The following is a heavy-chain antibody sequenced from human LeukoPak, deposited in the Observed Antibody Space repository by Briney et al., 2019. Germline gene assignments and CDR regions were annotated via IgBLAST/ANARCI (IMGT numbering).Heavy chain of an antibody. V-gene: IGHV3-21*01. J-gene: IGHJ4*02. CDR3: AKEATSGSYWSVFY. D-gene: IGHD3-10*01. CDR1: GFTFSSYS. Sequence: GGSLRLSCAASGFTFSSYSMNWVRQAPGKGLEWVSFISTSGAYIYYADSVKGRFTISRDNSKNTLYLQMNSLRAEDTAVYYCAKEATSGSYWSVFYWGQGTLVTVSS. CDR2: ISTSGAYI.